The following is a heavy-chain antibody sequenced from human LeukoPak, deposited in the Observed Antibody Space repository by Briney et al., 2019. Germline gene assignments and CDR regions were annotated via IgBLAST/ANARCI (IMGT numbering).Heavy chain of an antibody. V-gene: IGHV1-2*02. Sequence: GASVEVSCKASGYTFTDYYMHWVRQAPGQGLEWVGWINSNSGGINYAQKFQGRVTMTRDTSISTAYMELSRLRSDDTAVYYCARRRVTNAFDIWGQGTMVTVSS. CDR2: INSNSGGI. D-gene: IGHD3-10*01. CDR3: ARRRVTNAFDI. CDR1: GYTFTDYY. J-gene: IGHJ3*02.